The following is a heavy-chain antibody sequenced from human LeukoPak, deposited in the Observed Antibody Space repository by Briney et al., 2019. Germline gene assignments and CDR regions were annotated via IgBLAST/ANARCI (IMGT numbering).Heavy chain of an antibody. V-gene: IGHV1-69*04. CDR1: GGTFSSYA. CDR3: ARVYSGCSSTSCYEPFDY. D-gene: IGHD2-2*01. CDR2: IIPILGIA. J-gene: IGHJ4*02. Sequence: SVKVSCKASGGTFSSYAISWVRQAPGQGLEWMGRIIPILGIANYAQKFQGRVTITAAKSTSTAYMELSSLRSEDTAVYYCARVYSGCSSTSCYEPFDYWGQGTLVTVSS.